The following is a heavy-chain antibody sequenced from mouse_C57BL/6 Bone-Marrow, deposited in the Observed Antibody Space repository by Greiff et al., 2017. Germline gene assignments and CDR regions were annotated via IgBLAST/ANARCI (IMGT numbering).Heavy chain of an antibody. CDR1: GYAFTNYL. Sequence: VQVVESGAELVRPGTSVKVSCKASGYAFTNYLIEWVKQRPGQGLEWIGVINPGSGGTNYNEKFKGKATLTADKSSSTAYMQLSSLTSEDSAVYFCARSSIYYDYDVDYWGQGTTLTVSS. V-gene: IGHV1-54*01. CDR2: INPGSGGT. CDR3: ARSSIYYDYDVDY. D-gene: IGHD2-4*01. J-gene: IGHJ2*01.